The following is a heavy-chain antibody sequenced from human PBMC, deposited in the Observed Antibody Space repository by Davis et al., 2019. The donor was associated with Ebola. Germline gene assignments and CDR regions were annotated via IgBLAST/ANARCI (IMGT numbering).Heavy chain of an antibody. J-gene: IGHJ5*02. D-gene: IGHD1-26*01. CDR1: GYTFTSYD. Sequence: AASVKVSCKASGYTFTSYDINWVRQATGQGLEWMGWMNPNSGNTGYAQNFQGRVTMTRDTSMRTAYMELSSLTSEDTAMYYCTREWGSGFDPRGQGTLVIVSS. CDR2: MNPNSGNT. V-gene: IGHV1-8*01. CDR3: TREWGSGFDP.